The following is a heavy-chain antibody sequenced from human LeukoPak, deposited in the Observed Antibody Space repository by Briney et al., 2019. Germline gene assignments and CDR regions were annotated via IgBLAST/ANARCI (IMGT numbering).Heavy chain of an antibody. J-gene: IGHJ4*02. CDR3: AHRLAVAGPLGYYFDY. CDR2: IYWDDDK. Sequence: SGPTLVKPTQTLTLTCTFSGFSLSTSGVGVGWIRQPPGKALERLALIYWDDDKRYSPSLKSRLTITKDTSKNQVVLTMTNMDPVDTATYYCAHRLAVAGPLGYYFDYWGQGTLVTVSS. V-gene: IGHV2-5*02. D-gene: IGHD6-19*01. CDR1: GFSLSTSGVG.